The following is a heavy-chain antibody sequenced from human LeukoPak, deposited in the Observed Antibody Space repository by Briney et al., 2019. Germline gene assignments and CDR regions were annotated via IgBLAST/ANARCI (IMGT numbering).Heavy chain of an antibody. J-gene: IGHJ5*02. Sequence: ASVKVSCKASGYTFTSYYMHWVRQAPGQGREWMGIINPSGGSTSYAQKFQGRVTMTRDTSTSTVYMELSSLRSEDTAVYYCARDLPALDWFDPWGQGALVTVSS. CDR1: GYTFTSYY. CDR3: ARDLPALDWFDP. CDR2: INPSGGST. V-gene: IGHV1-46*03.